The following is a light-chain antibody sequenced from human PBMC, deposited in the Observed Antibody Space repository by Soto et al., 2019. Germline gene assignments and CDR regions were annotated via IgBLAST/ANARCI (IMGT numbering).Light chain of an antibody. V-gene: IGKV3D-15*01. CDR1: QSVSSSY. Sequence: PGERGTLSCRASQSVSSSYLTWHQQKPGQAPRLLIYGASTRATSIPARFSGSGSGTDFTLTISSLQSEDFAVYYCQQYNNWPLTFGGGTKVDIK. J-gene: IGKJ4*01. CDR3: QQYNNWPLT. CDR2: GAS.